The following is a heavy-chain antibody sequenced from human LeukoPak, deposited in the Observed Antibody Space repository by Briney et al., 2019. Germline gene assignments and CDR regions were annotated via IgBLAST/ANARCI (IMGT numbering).Heavy chain of an antibody. CDR2: IYYSGSA. J-gene: IGHJ6*03. Sequence: PSETLSLTCTVSGGSISSYYWSWIRQPPGEGLEWSGYIYYSGSANYNPSLKSRVTISVDTSKNQFSLKLSSVTAADTAVYYCARRYDSTLYYYYYMDVWGKGTTVTVSS. V-gene: IGHV4-59*08. CDR1: GGSISSYY. D-gene: IGHD3-22*01. CDR3: ARRYDSTLYYYYYMDV.